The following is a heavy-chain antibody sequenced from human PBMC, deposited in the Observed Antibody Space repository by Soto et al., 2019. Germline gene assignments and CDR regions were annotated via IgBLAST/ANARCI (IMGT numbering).Heavy chain of an antibody. Sequence: QVQLVQSGPEVKKPGSSVKVSCTASGGTLTSYTINCVRQAPGQGLEWMGRIIPLVEMANYAQKFQGRITITANTSTSAPYMELSSLRSEDTAVYYCARGDTSFDIWGRGTLMTVSS. V-gene: IGHV1-69*02. CDR2: IIPLVEMA. D-gene: IGHD3-10*01. CDR3: ARGDTSFDI. CDR1: GGTLTSYT. J-gene: IGHJ2*01.